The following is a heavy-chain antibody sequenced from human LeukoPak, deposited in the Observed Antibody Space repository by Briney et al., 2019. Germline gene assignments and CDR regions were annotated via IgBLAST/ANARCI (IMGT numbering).Heavy chain of an antibody. V-gene: IGHV1-46*01. J-gene: IGHJ6*04. Sequence: ASVKVSCKASGYTFTSYYMHWVRQAPGQGLEWMGIINPSGGSTSYAQKFQGRVTMTRDTSTSTVYMELSSLRSEDTAVCYCARDLDSSGRSYGMDVWGKGTTVTVSS. D-gene: IGHD6-19*01. CDR3: ARDLDSSGRSYGMDV. CDR2: INPSGGST. CDR1: GYTFTSYY.